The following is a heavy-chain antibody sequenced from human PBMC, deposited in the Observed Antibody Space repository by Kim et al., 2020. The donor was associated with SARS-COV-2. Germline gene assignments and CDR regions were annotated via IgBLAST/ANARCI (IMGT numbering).Heavy chain of an antibody. CDR2: INAGNGNT. CDR3: ARDRSMIVVVITTYGMDV. D-gene: IGHD3-22*01. CDR1: GYTFTSYA. V-gene: IGHV1-3*01. J-gene: IGHJ6*02. Sequence: ASVKVSCKASGYTFTSYAMHWVRQAPGQRLEWMGWINAGNGNTKYSQKFQGRVTITRDTSASTAYMELSSLRSEDTAVYYCARDRSMIVVVITTYGMDVWGQGTTVTVSS.